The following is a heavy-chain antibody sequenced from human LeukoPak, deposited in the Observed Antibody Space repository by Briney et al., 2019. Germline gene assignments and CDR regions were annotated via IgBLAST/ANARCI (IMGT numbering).Heavy chain of an antibody. V-gene: IGHV3-21*06. D-gene: IGHD1-26*01. CDR2: ITSGGSYM. Sequence: RSGGSLRLSCAASGFTFSSYSMNWVRQAPGKGLEWVSSITSGGSYMYHADSLKGRFTISRDNAKNSLYLQMNSLRAEDTAVYYCARDKMVGATYFDYWGQGTLVTVSS. CDR1: GFTFSSYS. CDR3: ARDKMVGATYFDY. J-gene: IGHJ4*02.